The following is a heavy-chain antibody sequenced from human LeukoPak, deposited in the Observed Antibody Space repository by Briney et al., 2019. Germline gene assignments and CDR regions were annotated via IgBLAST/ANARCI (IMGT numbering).Heavy chain of an antibody. CDR3: ARDEVLGLDLDY. J-gene: IGHJ4*02. V-gene: IGHV4-59*01. D-gene: IGHD3-9*01. Sequence: TSETLSLTCTVSGGSMSPYHWSWIRQPPGKGLEWTGYIYYSGSTNYNPSLKSRVTISVDTSKNQFSLKLSSVTAEDTAVYYCARDEVLGLDLDYWGQGTLVTVSS. CDR2: IYYSGST. CDR1: GGSMSPYH.